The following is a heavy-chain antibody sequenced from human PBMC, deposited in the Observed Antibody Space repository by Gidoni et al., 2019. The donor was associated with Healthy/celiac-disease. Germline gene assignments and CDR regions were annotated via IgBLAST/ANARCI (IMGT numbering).Heavy chain of an antibody. CDR1: GFTVSSNY. J-gene: IGHJ4*02. V-gene: IGHV3-53*01. CDR2: IYSGGST. D-gene: IGHD6-19*01. Sequence: EVQLVESGGGLIQPGGSLRLSCAASGFTVSSNYMSWVRQAPGKGLEWVSVIYSGGSTYDADSVKGRFSIARDNSKNTLYLQMNSLRSEDTAVYYCAREQSTFRSVWYDYYFDYWGQGTLVTVSS. CDR3: AREQSTFRSVWYDYYFDY.